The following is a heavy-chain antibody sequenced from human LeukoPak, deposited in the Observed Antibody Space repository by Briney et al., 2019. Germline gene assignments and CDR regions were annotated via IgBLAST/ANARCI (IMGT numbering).Heavy chain of an antibody. CDR3: ARQAVEWELYYYYYMDV. CDR1: GYTFTGYY. D-gene: IGHD1-26*01. Sequence: GASVKVSCKASGYTFTGYYMHWVRHSPEQGLEWMGWINPNSGGTNYAQKFQGRVTMTRDTSISTAYMELNRLRSDDTAVYYCARQAVEWELYYYYYMDVWGKGTTVTISS. V-gene: IGHV1-2*02. CDR2: INPNSGGT. J-gene: IGHJ6*03.